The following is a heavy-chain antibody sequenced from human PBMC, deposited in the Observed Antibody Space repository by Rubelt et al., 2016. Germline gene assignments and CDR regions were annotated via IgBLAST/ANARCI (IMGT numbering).Heavy chain of an antibody. J-gene: IGHJ4*02. V-gene: IGHV3-23*01. D-gene: IGHD3-10*01. CDR1: GFTFSSYA. Sequence: EVQLLESGGGLVQPGGSLRLSCAASGFTFSSYAMSWVRQAPGNGLEWVSAISGSGGSTYYADSGKGRFNISRDNSKNTLYLQMNSLRAEDTAVYYCARVMVRGVIITAPFDYWGQGTLVTVSS. CDR2: ISGSGGST. CDR3: ARVMVRGVIITAPFDY.